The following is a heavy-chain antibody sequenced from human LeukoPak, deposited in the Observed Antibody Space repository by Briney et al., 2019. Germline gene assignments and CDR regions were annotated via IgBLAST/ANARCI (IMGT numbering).Heavy chain of an antibody. Sequence: GGSLRLSCAASGFTFSSYAMHWVRQAPGKGLEWVAVISYDGSNKYYADSVKGRFTISRDNSKNTLYLQMNSLRAEDTAVYYCARPSPVSDAFDIWGQGTMVTVSS. CDR1: GFTFSSYA. CDR3: ARPSPVSDAFDI. J-gene: IGHJ3*02. CDR2: ISYDGSNK. V-gene: IGHV3-30-3*01.